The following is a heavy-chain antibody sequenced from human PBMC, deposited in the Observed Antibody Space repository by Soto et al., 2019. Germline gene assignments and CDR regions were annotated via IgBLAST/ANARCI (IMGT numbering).Heavy chain of an antibody. J-gene: IGHJ6*02. CDR3: ARVNLLQYIYGMDV. CDR1: GFRFTDYY. Sequence: TGGSVRLSCAASGFRFTDYYMSWIRQAPGTGLEWVSYISSSGDTTYHADSVRGRFTISRDNAKNSLYLQMNSLRAEDTAVYYCARVNLLQYIYGMDVWGQGTTVTVYS. D-gene: IGHD4-4*01. V-gene: IGHV3-11*01. CDR2: ISSSGDTT.